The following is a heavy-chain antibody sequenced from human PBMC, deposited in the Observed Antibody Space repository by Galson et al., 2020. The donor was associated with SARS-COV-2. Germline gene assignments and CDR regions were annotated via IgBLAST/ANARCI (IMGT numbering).Heavy chain of an antibody. Sequence: GGSLRLSCAASGFTFSSYGMHWVRQAPGKGLEWVAVISYDGSNKYYADSVKGRFTISRDNSKNTLYLQMNSLRAEDTAVYYCASSLILSFDYWGQGTLVTVSS. CDR3: ASSLILSFDY. J-gene: IGHJ4*02. V-gene: IGHV3-30*03. CDR2: ISYDGSNK. CDR1: GFTFSSYG. D-gene: IGHD2-8*01.